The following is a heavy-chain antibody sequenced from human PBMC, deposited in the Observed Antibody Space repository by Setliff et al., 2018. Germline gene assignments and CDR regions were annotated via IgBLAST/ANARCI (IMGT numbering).Heavy chain of an antibody. CDR2: INPDEGRA. Sequence: ASVKVSCKSSGYTFTDFFIHWVRQAPGQGFEWMGIINPDEGRANYADKFQDRVAITRDTSASTAYMELSSLTSEDTAVYFCARGSRGFDYWGQGALVTVSS. CDR1: GYTFTDFF. J-gene: IGHJ4*02. V-gene: IGHV1-46*01. CDR3: ARGSRGFDY.